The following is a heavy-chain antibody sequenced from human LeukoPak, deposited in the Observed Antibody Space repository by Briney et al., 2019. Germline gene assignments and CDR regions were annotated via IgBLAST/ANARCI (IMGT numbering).Heavy chain of an antibody. J-gene: IGHJ5*01. CDR2: ILNDGSNK. D-gene: IGHD6-13*01. Sequence: GRSLRLSCVASGFTFSSFAIHWVRQAPGKGLEWVAVILNDGSNKYYADSVKGRFTISRDISKNTVYLQMNSLRGEDTAVYYCARASGPYGSSWFDYWGQGTLVTVSS. V-gene: IGHV3-30-3*01. CDR3: ARASGPYGSSWFDY. CDR1: GFTFSSFA.